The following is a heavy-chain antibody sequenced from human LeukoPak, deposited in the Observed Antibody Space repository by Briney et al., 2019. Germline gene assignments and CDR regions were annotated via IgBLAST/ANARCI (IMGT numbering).Heavy chain of an antibody. CDR3: AKGGRYFDWLQDLDS. Sequence: PGGSLRLSCGASGFTFDDYAMHWVRQAPGKGLEWVSGINWNSEGIGYADSVKGRFIISRDNAMKSLYLQMNSLRGEDTALYYCAKGGRYFDWLQDLDSWGQGTRVTVSS. CDR2: INWNSEGI. CDR1: GFTFDDYA. V-gene: IGHV3-9*01. D-gene: IGHD3-9*01. J-gene: IGHJ4*02.